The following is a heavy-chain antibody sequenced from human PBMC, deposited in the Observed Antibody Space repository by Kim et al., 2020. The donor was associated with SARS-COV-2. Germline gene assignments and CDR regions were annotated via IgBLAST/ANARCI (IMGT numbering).Heavy chain of an antibody. Sequence: RYSPSFQGQVTISADKSISTAYLQWSSLKASDTAMYYCARRSPITGTIDYWGQGTLVTVSS. V-gene: IGHV5-51*01. CDR3: ARRSPITGTIDY. J-gene: IGHJ4*02. D-gene: IGHD1-7*01.